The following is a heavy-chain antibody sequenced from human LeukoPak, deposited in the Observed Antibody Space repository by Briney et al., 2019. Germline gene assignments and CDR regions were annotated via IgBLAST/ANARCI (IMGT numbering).Heavy chain of an antibody. D-gene: IGHD6-19*01. Sequence: GGSLRLSCTASGFTFSSYGMHWVRQAPGKGLEWVAVISYEGRKIYYADSATGRFTISRDNTKNTLYLQMNSVRPEDMDVYYCVREAVPRICDWYDYWGQGTLVTVSP. CDR2: ISYEGRKI. CDR1: GFTFSSYG. J-gene: IGHJ4*02. V-gene: IGHV3-30*03. CDR3: VREAVPRICDWYDY.